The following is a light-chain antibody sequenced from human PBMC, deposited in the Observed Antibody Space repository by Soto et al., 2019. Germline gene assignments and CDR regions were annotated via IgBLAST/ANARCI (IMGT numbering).Light chain of an antibody. CDR1: SSNIGNNY. Sequence: QSVLTQPPSVSAAPGQKVTICCSGSSSNIGNNYVSWYQQLPGTAPKLLIYDNNKRPSGIPDRFSGSKSGTSATLGITGLQTGDAADYYCVTWDRSLSARVFGGGTKVTVL. CDR3: VTWDRSLSARV. V-gene: IGLV1-51*01. CDR2: DNN. J-gene: IGLJ3*02.